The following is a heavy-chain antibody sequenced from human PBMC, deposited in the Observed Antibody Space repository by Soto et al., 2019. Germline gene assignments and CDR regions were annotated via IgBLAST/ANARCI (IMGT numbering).Heavy chain of an antibody. CDR2: IYTSGST. CDR1: GGSISSSSYY. Sequence: SETLSLTCTVSGGSISSSSYYWSWIRQPAGKGLEWIGRIYTSGSTNYNPSLKSRVTMSVDTSKNQFSLKLSSVTAADTAVYCCAREVTIFGVVIHNWFDPWGQGTLVTVSS. J-gene: IGHJ5*02. D-gene: IGHD3-3*01. CDR3: AREVTIFGVVIHNWFDP. V-gene: IGHV4-61*02.